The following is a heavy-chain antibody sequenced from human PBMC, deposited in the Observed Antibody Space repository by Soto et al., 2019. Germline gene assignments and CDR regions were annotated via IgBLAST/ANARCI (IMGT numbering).Heavy chain of an antibody. V-gene: IGHV4-59*11. Sequence: SETLSLTCTVSGVSITRHYWPCIRQPPWKGLEGIGNVYYRGSTYSFPSLKIRVIISLHTSENQSHLKLTSVTAADTAVYYCTCGGSGHPFNYWGRGTLVTVSS. J-gene: IGHJ4*02. CDR3: TCGGSGHPFNY. CDR2: VYYRGST. CDR1: GVSITRHY. D-gene: IGHD2-15*01.